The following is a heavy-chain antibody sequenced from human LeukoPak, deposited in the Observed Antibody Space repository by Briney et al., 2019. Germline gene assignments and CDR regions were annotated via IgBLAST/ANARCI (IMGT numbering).Heavy chain of an antibody. CDR3: ARVEGGWYGYSLVDY. CDR1: GFTFSSYW. J-gene: IGHJ4*02. V-gene: IGHV3-7*01. CDR2: IKQDGSEK. D-gene: IGHD6-19*01. Sequence: GSLRLSCAASGFTFSSYWMSWVRQAPGKGLEWVANIKQDGSEKYYVDSVEGRFTISRDNAKNSLYLQMNSLRAEDTAVYYCARVEGGWYGYSLVDYWGQGTLVTVSS.